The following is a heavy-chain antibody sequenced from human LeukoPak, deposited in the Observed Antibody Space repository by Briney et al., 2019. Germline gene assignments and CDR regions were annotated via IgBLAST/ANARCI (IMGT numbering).Heavy chain of an antibody. CDR2: INAGNGNT. J-gene: IGHJ4*02. CDR3: ARDRDDSSGYAWGFDY. CDR1: GYTFTSYA. D-gene: IGHD3-22*01. V-gene: IGHV1-3*01. Sequence: ASVKVSCKASGYTFTSYAMHWVRQAPGQRLEWMGWINAGNGNTKYSQKFQGRVTITRDTSASTAYMELSSLRSEDTAVYYCARDRDDSSGYAWGFDYWGQGTLVTVSS.